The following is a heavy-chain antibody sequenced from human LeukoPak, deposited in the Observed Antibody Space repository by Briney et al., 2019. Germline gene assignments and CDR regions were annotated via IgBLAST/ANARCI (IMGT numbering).Heavy chain of an antibody. D-gene: IGHD3-10*01. V-gene: IGHV3-48*01. J-gene: IGHJ4*02. CDR3: AKSKQGAHYYAHY. Sequence: PGGSLRLSCAASGFTFSSYSMNWVRQAPGKGLEWVSYVSSSSSTIYYADSVKGQFTISRDNAKKSLYLQMNSLRAEDTAVYYCAKSKQGAHYYAHYWGQGTLVTVSS. CDR2: VSSSSSTI. CDR1: GFTFSSYS.